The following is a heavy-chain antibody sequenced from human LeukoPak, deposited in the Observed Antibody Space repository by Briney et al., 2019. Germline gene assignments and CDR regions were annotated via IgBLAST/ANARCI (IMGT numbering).Heavy chain of an antibody. V-gene: IGHV4-39*01. Sequence: SETLSLTCTVSGGSISSSSYYWGWIRQPPGKGLELIGSIYYSGSTYYNPSLNSLATISVDTSKYQVSLQLSSVTAADTAVYYCASPWGAVAGIDYWGQGTLVTVSS. CDR2: IYYSGST. CDR3: ASPWGAVAGIDY. J-gene: IGHJ4*02. CDR1: GGSISSSSYY. D-gene: IGHD6-19*01.